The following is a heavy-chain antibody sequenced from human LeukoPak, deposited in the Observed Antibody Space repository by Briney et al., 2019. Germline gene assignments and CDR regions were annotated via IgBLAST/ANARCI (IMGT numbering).Heavy chain of an antibody. CDR3: ARRIGMYYGPIDYLRRGTNLSVSSGSASAPTPATFD. CDR2: IYPGDSDT. Sequence: GESLKISCKGSGYSFTSYWIGWVRQMPGKGLEWMGIIYPGDSDTRYSPSFQGQLTISADKSISTAYLQWISLKATDTAVFFCARRIGMYYGPIDYLRRGTNLSVSSGSASAPTPATFD. V-gene: IGHV5-51*01. CDR1: GYSFTSYW. J-gene: IGHJ4*01. D-gene: IGHD3-10*01.